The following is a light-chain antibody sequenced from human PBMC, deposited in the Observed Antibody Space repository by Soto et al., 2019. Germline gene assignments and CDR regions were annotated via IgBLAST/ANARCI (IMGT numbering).Light chain of an antibody. Sequence: ESVLTPSPGTLSLSPGERATLSCRALPSVSSSYFAWYQQKPGQAPRHLIYGASSRATRIPDRFSGSGSETDFTLTISRLEAEDFAGYYCQQYGSSLFTFGPGTKGDIK. J-gene: IGKJ3*01. CDR3: QQYGSSLFT. CDR1: PSVSSSY. V-gene: IGKV3-20*01. CDR2: GAS.